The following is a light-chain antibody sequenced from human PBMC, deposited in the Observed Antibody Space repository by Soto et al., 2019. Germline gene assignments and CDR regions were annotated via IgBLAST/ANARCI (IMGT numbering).Light chain of an antibody. CDR2: EST. CDR1: GSALVNYNL. CDR3: CSCVSGSAFVVL. J-gene: IGLJ2*01. V-gene: IGLV2-23*01. Sequence: QSALTQPASVSGSPGQSITISCTGTGSALVNYNLVSWYQQPPGQAPRLVIYESTNRPSGVSDRFSVSKSGNTASLTTSGLHAEDEADYYCCSCVSGSAFVVLFGGGTKLTVL.